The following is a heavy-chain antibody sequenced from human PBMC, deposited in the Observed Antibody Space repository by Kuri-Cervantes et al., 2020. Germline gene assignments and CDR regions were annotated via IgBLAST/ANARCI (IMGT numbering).Heavy chain of an antibody. CDR1: GYTFTGYY. CDR2: INPNSGGT. CDR3: ARGAGRLQKYYFDY. J-gene: IGHJ4*02. D-gene: IGHD5-24*01. V-gene: IGHV1-2*02. Sequence: ASVKVSCKASGYTFTGYYMHWVRQAPGQGLEWMGWINPNSGGTNYAQKFQGRVTMTRDTSISTAYMELSSLRSEDTAVYYCARGAGRLQKYYFDYWGQGTLVTVSS.